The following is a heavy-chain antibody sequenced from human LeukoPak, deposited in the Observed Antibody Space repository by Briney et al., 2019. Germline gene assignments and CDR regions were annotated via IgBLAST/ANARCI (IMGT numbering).Heavy chain of an antibody. CDR1: GYSFTSYY. D-gene: IGHD6-6*01. CDR2: INPSGGST. V-gene: IGHV1-46*01. CDR3: ARGASSIAALNPFWYFDP. Sequence: VASVKVSCKASGYSFTSYYMHWVRQGPGQGLEWMGIINPSGGSTSYAQKFQGRVTMTRDTSTNTVYMELSSLRSEDTAVYYCARGASSIAALNPFWYFDPWGRGTLVTVSS. J-gene: IGHJ2*01.